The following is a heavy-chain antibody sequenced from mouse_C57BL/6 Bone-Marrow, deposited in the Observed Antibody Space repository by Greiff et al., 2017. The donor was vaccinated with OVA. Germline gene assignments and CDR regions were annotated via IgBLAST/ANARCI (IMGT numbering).Heavy chain of an antibody. CDR3: EGDYDGFAY. CDR2: INPSTGGT. D-gene: IGHD2-4*01. J-gene: IGHJ3*01. Sequence: EVQLQQSGPELVKPGASVKISCKASGYSFTGYYMHWVKQSSEKSLEWIGEINPSTGGTSYNQKFKGKATLTVDKSSSTAYMQLKSLTSEDSAVYYCEGDYDGFAYWGQGTLVTVSA. CDR1: GYSFTGYY. V-gene: IGHV1-43*01.